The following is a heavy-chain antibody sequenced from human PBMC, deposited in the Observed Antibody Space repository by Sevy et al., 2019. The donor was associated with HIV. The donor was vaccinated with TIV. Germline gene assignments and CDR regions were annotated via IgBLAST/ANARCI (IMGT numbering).Heavy chain of an antibody. J-gene: IGHJ3*02. CDR2: ISGSGGST. CDR3: AKVNNWNLGAFDI. Sequence: GGSLRLSCAASRFTFSSYVMSWVRQAPGKGLEWVSTISGSGGSTYYADSVKGRFTISRDNSKNTLYLQMNSLRAEDTAVYYCAKVNNWNLGAFDIWGQGTMVTVSS. V-gene: IGHV3-23*01. CDR1: RFTFSSYV. D-gene: IGHD1-20*01.